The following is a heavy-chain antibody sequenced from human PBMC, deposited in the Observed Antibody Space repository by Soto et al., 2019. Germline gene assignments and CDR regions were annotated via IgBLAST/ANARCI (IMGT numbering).Heavy chain of an antibody. D-gene: IGHD1-26*01. V-gene: IGHV3-7*04. Sequence: EVHLVESGGGLVQPGGSLRLSCAISEFTVRRDWMNWVRQAPGKGLEWVAHTNQDGSEKYYVDSVKGRFTISRDNAKNSLLLQMNSLRAEDTAIYYCSGGVGDAFWGQGTLVSVSS. CDR3: SGGVGDAF. CDR1: EFTVRRDW. CDR2: TNQDGSEK. J-gene: IGHJ4*02.